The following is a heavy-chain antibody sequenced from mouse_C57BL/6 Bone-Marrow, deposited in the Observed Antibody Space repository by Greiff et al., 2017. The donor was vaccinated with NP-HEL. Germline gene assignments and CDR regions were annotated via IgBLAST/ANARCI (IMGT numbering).Heavy chain of an antibody. CDR3: AREGRRNHRGYAMDY. D-gene: IGHD2-1*01. J-gene: IGHJ4*01. CDR1: GYTFTSYW. V-gene: IGHV1-64*01. CDR2: IHPNSGST. Sequence: QVQLQQPGAELVKPGASVKLSCKASGYTFTSYWMHWVKQRPGQGLEWIGMIHPNSGSTNYNEKFKSKATLTVDKSSSTAYMQLSSLTSEDSAVYYCAREGRRNHRGYAMDYWGKGTSVTVSS.